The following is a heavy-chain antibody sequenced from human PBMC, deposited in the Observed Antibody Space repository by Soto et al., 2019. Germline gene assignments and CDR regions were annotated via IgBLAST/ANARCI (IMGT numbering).Heavy chain of an antibody. J-gene: IGHJ4*02. CDR3: VKDKGAAAGFDY. CDR1: GFTFSNNG. Sequence: ESGGGVVQPGRSLRLSCEASGFTFSNNGMHWVRQAPGKGLEWMGVISYEGSEKYYAGSVKGRFTISRDNSKNTLYLQMDTLRAEDTAIYYCVKDKGAAAGFDYWGQGILVTVSS. V-gene: IGHV3-30*18. CDR2: ISYEGSEK. D-gene: IGHD6-13*01.